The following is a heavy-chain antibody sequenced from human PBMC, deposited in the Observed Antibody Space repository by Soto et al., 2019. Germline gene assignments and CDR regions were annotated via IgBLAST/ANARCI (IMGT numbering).Heavy chain of an antibody. D-gene: IGHD3-9*01. J-gene: IGHJ6*02. CDR2: IWSDGSNV. V-gene: IGHV3-33*01. Sequence: QLVESGGGVVQPGRSLRLSCAASGFTFSNYAMHWVRQAPGKGLEWVAVIWSDGSNVFYADSVEGRFTISRDSSTLYLQMNSLTGEDTAVYYCARDPNAGWAYGMDGWGQGTSVSVSS. CDR1: GFTFSNYA. CDR3: ARDPNAGWAYGMDG.